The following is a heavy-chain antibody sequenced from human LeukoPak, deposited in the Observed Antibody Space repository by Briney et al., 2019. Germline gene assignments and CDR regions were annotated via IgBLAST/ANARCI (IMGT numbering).Heavy chain of an antibody. CDR1: GFTFSTYT. CDR3: ARSTTPHTSSWPPDY. Sequence: GRSLRLSCAASGFTFSTYTMHWVRQAPGKGLEWVAVISYDGSNKYYADSVKGRFTISRDNSKTTLYLQMNSLRVEDTAVYYCARSTTPHTSSWPPDYWGQGTLVTVSS. V-gene: IGHV3-30-3*01. J-gene: IGHJ4*02. D-gene: IGHD6-13*01. CDR2: ISYDGSNK.